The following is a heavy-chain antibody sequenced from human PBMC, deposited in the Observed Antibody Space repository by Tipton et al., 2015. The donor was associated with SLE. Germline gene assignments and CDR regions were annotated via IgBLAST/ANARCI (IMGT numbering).Heavy chain of an antibody. Sequence: TLSLTCAVSGYSISSGYYWGWIRQPPGKGLEWIGSIYHSGSTYYNPSLKSRVTISVDTSKNQFSLKLSSVTAADTAVYYCARVFDFWSGYWFDYWGQGTLVTVSS. V-gene: IGHV4-38-2*01. J-gene: IGHJ4*02. CDR1: GYSISSGYY. D-gene: IGHD3-3*01. CDR2: IYHSGST. CDR3: ARVFDFWSGYWFDY.